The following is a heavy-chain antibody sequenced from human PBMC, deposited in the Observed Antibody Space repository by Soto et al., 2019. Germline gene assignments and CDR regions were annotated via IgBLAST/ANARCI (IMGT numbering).Heavy chain of an antibody. J-gene: IGHJ4*02. D-gene: IGHD2-2*01. Sequence: GGSLRLSCAASGFTVSSNYMSWVRQAPGKGLEWVSVIYSGGSIYYADSVKGRFTISSDNSKNTLYLQMNSLRAEDTAVYYCAGGQEYQLLRIDYWGQGTLVTVSS. CDR2: IYSGGSI. CDR3: AGGQEYQLLRIDY. CDR1: GFTVSSNY. V-gene: IGHV3-53*01.